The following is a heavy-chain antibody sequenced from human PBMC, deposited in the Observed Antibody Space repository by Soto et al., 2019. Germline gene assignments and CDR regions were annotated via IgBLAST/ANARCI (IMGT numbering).Heavy chain of an antibody. D-gene: IGHD2-8*01. Sequence: GGSLRLSCEASGLTFSAYGMHWVRQAPGKGLEWVATISYDGSKKYFGDSVKGRFTISRDNSKSTLYLEMNSLRTEDTAVYYCAKASHCNKGRCSLGLIGDRAFDIWGQGTMVTVSS. CDR1: GLTFSAYG. V-gene: IGHV3-30*18. CDR2: ISYDGSKK. J-gene: IGHJ3*02. CDR3: AKASHCNKGRCSLGLIGDRAFDI.